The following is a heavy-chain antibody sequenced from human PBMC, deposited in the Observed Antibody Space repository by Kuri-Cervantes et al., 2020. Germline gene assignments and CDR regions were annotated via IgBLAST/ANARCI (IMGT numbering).Heavy chain of an antibody. D-gene: IGHD6-25*01. Sequence: SETLSLTCTVSGGSISSYYWSWIRQPPGKGLEWIGYIYYSGSTNYNPSLKSRVTISVGTSKNQFSLKLSSVTAADTAVYYCARVIAAWYYGMDVWGQGTTVTVSS. CDR3: ARVIAAWYYGMDV. CDR1: GGSISSYY. V-gene: IGHV4-59*01. J-gene: IGHJ6*02. CDR2: IYYSGST.